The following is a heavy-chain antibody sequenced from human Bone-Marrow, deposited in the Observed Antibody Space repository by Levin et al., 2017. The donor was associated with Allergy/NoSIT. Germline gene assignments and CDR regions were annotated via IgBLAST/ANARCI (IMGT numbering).Heavy chain of an antibody. CDR2: IWYDGSNK. V-gene: IGHV3-33*01. D-gene: IGHD6-13*01. CDR1: GFTFSGYA. CDR3: AREQKEAAAGY. Sequence: PGGSLRLSCAASGFTFSGYAMHWVRQAPGKGLEWVAVIWYDGSNKYYADSVKGRFTISRDNSKNTLYLQMNSLRAEDTAVYYCAREQKEAAAGYWGQGTLVTVSS. J-gene: IGHJ4*02.